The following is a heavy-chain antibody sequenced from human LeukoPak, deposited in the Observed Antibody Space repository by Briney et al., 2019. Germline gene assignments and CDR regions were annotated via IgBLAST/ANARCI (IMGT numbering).Heavy chain of an antibody. CDR3: AKDGRIQNPYSSSWWKFYHDY. J-gene: IGHJ4*02. D-gene: IGHD6-13*01. Sequence: GGSLRLSCAASGFTFSSYAMSWVRQAPGKGLEWVSAISGSGGSTYYADSVKGRFTISRDNSKNTLYLQMNSLRAEDTAVYYCAKDGRIQNPYSSSWWKFYHDYWGQGTLVTVSS. CDR2: ISGSGGST. V-gene: IGHV3-23*01. CDR1: GFTFSSYA.